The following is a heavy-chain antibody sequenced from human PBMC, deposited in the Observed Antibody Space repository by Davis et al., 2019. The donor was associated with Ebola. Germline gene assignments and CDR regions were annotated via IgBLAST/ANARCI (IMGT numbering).Heavy chain of an antibody. D-gene: IGHD3-16*01. CDR3: VKDLAPSRSWGSDY. J-gene: IGHJ4*02. CDR1: GFTFSNYW. V-gene: IGHV3-9*01. Sequence: GGSLRLSCAASGFTFSNYWMHWVRQVPGKGLEWVSSISWNSDNIDYADSVQGRFTISRDNAKKSLYLQMNTLRPEDTALYYCVKDLAPSRSWGSDYWGQGTLVFVSS. CDR2: ISWNSDNI.